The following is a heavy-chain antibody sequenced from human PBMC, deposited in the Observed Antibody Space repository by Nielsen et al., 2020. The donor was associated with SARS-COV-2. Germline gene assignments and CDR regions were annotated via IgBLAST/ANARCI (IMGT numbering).Heavy chain of an antibody. CDR3: ARGDIAVAGTNWFDP. D-gene: IGHD6-19*01. V-gene: IGHV3-74*01. J-gene: IGHJ5*02. CDR1: GFTFSSYW. CDR2: INSDGSST. Sequence: GGSLRLSCAASGFTFSSYWMHWVRQAPGKGLVWVSRINSDGSSTSYADSVKGRFTISRDNAKNTLYLQMNSLRAEDTAVYYCARGDIAVAGTNWFDPWGQGTLVTVSS.